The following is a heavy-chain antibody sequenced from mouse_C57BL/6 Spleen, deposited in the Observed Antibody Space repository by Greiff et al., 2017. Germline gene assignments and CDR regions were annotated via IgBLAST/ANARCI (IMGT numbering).Heavy chain of an antibody. Sequence: QVQLQQPGAELVRPGSSVKLSCKASGYTFTGYWMHWVKQRPIQGLEWIGNIDPSDSETPYNQKFKDKATLTVDKSSSTAYMQLSSLTSEDSAVYYCARLSGLYGNNYAIDYWGQGTSVTVSA. CDR3: ARLSGLYGNNYAIDY. CDR2: IDPSDSET. D-gene: IGHD2-1*01. CDR1: GYTFTGYW. J-gene: IGHJ4*01. V-gene: IGHV1-52*01.